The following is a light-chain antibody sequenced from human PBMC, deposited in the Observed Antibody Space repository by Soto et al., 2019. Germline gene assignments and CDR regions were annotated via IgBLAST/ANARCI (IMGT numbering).Light chain of an antibody. CDR3: QQLNSYVFA. CDR2: AAS. CDR1: QDVSRY. V-gene: IGKV1-9*01. J-gene: IGKJ3*01. Sequence: DIQLTQSPSFLSASVGVRVTITCRASQDVSRYLAWYQQKPGKAPNLLIYAASTLRSGVPSRFSSSGSETEITLTISSLQPEDFSTYYCQQLNSYVFAFGPGTKVDIK.